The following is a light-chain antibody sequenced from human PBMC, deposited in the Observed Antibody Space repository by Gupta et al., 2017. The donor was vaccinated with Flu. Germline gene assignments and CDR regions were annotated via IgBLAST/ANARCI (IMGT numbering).Light chain of an antibody. V-gene: IGKV3-11*01. CDR1: QSVSRY. Sequence: EIVLTQSPATLSLSPGERATLSCRASQSVSRYLAWYQQKPGQAPRLLLYDASNRATGIPARFSGRWSGTDFTLTISILDPEDFAVYYCQQRSNWPITFGQGTRLDIK. CDR3: QQRSNWPIT. J-gene: IGKJ5*01. CDR2: DAS.